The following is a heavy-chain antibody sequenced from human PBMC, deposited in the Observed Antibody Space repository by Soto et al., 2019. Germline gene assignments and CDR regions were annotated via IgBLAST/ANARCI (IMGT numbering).Heavy chain of an antibody. V-gene: IGHV4-61*01. D-gene: IGHD3-10*01. Sequence: SETLSLTCTVSGGSISSDCYYWSWIRQHPGKGLEWIVYINHSGSTNYTPSLKSRVNISVDTSKNQFSLKLTSVTAADTAVYYCARDKITCLFDYWGQGTLVTVS. CDR1: GGSISSDCYY. CDR2: INHSGST. J-gene: IGHJ4*02. CDR3: ARDKITCLFDY.